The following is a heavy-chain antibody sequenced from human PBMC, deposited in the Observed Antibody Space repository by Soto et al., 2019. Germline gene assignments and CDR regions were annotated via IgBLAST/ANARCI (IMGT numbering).Heavy chain of an antibody. J-gene: IGHJ3*02. V-gene: IGHV4-59*08. CDR1: GGSISSYY. CDR3: ARMLNTYYDFWRGAAFDI. CDR2: IYYSGST. D-gene: IGHD3-3*01. Sequence: PSETLSLTCTVSGGSISSYYWSWIRQPPGKGLEWIGHIYYSGSTNYNPSLKSRVTISVDTSKNQFSLKLSSVTAADTAVYYCARMLNTYYDFWRGAAFDIWGQGTMVTVSS.